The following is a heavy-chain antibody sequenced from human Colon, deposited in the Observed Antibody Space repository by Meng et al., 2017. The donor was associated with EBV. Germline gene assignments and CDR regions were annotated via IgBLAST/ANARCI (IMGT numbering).Heavy chain of an antibody. CDR3: ASSDCSGGTCYLDC. D-gene: IGHD2-15*01. V-gene: IGHV4-34*01. Sequence: QVKLQQWGAGLLKPSETLSLTCTVYGGSFSDSYWTWIRQPPGKGLEWIGEINHVGSTTYNPSLKSRVTISVDTSKNQFSLKLSSVTAADAAVYYCASSDCSGGTCYLDCWGQGTLVTVSS. CDR1: GGSFSDSY. CDR2: INHVGST. J-gene: IGHJ4*02.